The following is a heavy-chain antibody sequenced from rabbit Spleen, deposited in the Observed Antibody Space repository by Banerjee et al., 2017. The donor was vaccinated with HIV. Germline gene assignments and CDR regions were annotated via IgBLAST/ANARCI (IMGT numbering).Heavy chain of an antibody. CDR2: FDVSKSGST. CDR3: ARDSAGREDFNL. J-gene: IGHJ4*01. Sequence: QEQVEESGGGLVKPGGSLTLTCTASGFSFSSGYWICWVRQAPGKGLEWIACFDVSKSGSTYYASWAKGRFTISKTSSTTVTLQMTRLTAADTATYFCARDSAGREDFNLWGPGTLVTVS. D-gene: IGHD4-2*01. V-gene: IGHV1S45*01. CDR1: GFSFSSGYW.